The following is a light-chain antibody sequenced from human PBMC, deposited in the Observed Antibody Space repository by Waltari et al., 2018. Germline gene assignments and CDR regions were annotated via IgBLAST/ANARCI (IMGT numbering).Light chain of an antibody. V-gene: IGLV1-47*01. J-gene: IGLJ3*02. CDR1: SPTIGSSF. CDR2: RND. CDR3: AAWDDSLTVR. Sequence: QSVLTQPPSASGTPGQRVTISCSDSSPTIGSSFVCWYQHLPGTAPNLLIYRNDQRPSGVPDRFSGSRSGTSASLAISGLRSEDEADYYCAAWDDSLTVRFGGGTKLTVL.